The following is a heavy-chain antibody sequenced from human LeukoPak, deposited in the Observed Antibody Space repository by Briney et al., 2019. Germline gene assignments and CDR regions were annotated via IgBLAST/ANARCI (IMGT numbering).Heavy chain of an antibody. J-gene: IGHJ4*02. Sequence: PGGSLRLSCAASGFTFNTYAMHWVRQAPGKGLEWVAVISYDNSNKYYADSVKGRFTISRDNSKNTLYLAMNSLRAEDTAVYYCARDLGGGIAALPFDYWGQGTLVTVSS. V-gene: IGHV3-30*04. D-gene: IGHD6-13*01. CDR2: ISYDNSNK. CDR1: GFTFNTYA. CDR3: ARDLGGGIAALPFDY.